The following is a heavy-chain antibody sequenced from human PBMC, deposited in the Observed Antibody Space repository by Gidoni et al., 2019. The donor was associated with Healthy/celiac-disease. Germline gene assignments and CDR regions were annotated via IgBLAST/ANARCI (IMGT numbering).Heavy chain of an antibody. CDR1: GYTFTGYY. CDR2: LNTSGGST. CDR3: ARGDYGDYLADY. J-gene: IGHJ4*02. V-gene: IGHV1-46*03. Sequence: QVQLVQSGAAVKKPGASVKVSCKASGYTFTGYYMHWVRQAPGQGLEWMGILNTSGGSTSYAQKFQGRVTMTRDTTTSTVYMELSSLRSEDTAVYYCARGDYGDYLADYWGQGTLVTVSS. D-gene: IGHD4-17*01.